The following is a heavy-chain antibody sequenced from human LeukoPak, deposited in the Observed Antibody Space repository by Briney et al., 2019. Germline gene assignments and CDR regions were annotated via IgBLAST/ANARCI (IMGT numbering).Heavy chain of an antibody. CDR2: IRYEGSDK. CDR3: AKGRDYGGKGGYFDY. Sequence: PGGSLRLSCAASGFTFSNYGMQWVRQAPGKGLEWVAFIRYEGSDKYYADSVKGRFTVSRDNSKNTLYLQMDSLRAEDTAVYYCAKGRDYGGKGGYFDYWGQGTLLTVSS. CDR1: GFTFSNYG. V-gene: IGHV3-30*02. J-gene: IGHJ4*02. D-gene: IGHD4-23*01.